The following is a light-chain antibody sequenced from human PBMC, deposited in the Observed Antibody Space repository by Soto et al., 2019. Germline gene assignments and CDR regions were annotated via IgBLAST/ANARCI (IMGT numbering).Light chain of an antibody. CDR2: GAS. CDR1: QSVSSSY. CDR3: QQYGSSPET. J-gene: IGKJ1*01. V-gene: IGKV3-20*01. Sequence: ILLTQSPGTLSLSPGEGATISCRASQSVSSSYLAWYQQKPGQAPRLLIYGASSRATGIPERFSGSGSGTDFTLTISRLQPEDFAVYYCQQYGSSPETFGHGTQVDI.